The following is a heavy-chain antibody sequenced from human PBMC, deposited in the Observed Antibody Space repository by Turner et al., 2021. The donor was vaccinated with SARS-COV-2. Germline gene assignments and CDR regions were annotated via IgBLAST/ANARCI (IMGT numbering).Heavy chain of an antibody. J-gene: IGHJ4*02. CDR2: INDAGSEE. CDR3: ARSSFRMYFAH. Sequence: EVQLVESGGGLVQPGGSRRLSCAASGFALSSSWMNWVRQAPGKGVGWVATINDAGSEEYYGGSVKGRFIISRDNAKNSMYLQMNSLRAEDTAVYYCARSSFRMYFAHWGQGTLVTVSS. V-gene: IGHV3-7*01. CDR1: GFALSSSW. D-gene: IGHD2-2*01.